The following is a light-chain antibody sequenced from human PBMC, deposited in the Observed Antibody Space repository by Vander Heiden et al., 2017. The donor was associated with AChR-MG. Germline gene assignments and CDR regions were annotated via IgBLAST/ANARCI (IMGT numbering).Light chain of an antibody. Sequence: DIVMTQSPLSLSVTPGEPASISCRSSQSLLDSNGHNCLHWYLQKPGQSPQLLIHLASNRASGVPDRFSGSGAGTDFTLKISRVEAEDVGLYYCMQALQIPLTFGPGTKVEIK. V-gene: IGKV2-28*01. J-gene: IGKJ3*01. CDR3: MQALQIPLT. CDR2: LAS. CDR1: QSLLDSNGHNC.